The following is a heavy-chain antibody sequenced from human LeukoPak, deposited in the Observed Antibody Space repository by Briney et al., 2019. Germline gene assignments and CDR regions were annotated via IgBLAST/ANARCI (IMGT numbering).Heavy chain of an antibody. D-gene: IGHD1-26*01. CDR2: ISTRGSSI. Sequence: GGSLRLSCAASGSTFSSYEMHWVRQAPGKGLEWVSSISTRGSSIYYADSVKGRFTFSRDNARNSLYLQMNSLRAEDTAVYYCAREEEWELLYWGQGTLVTVSS. J-gene: IGHJ4*02. V-gene: IGHV3-48*03. CDR3: AREEEWELLY. CDR1: GSTFSSYE.